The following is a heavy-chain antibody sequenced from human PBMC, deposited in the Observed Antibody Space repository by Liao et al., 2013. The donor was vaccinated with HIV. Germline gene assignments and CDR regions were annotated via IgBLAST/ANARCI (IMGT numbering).Heavy chain of an antibody. D-gene: IGHD4-17*01. CDR3: ARRNYGDYVDAFDI. J-gene: IGHJ3*02. Sequence: QLQLQESGPGLVKPSETLSLTCTVSGGSMSSGDYYWTWIRQPPGKGLEWIGYIYYSGSTYYNPSLKSRVTISVDTSKNQFSLKLSSVTAADTAVYYCARRNYGDYVDAFDIWGQGTMVTVSS. CDR1: GGSMSSGDYY. CDR2: IYYSGST. V-gene: IGHV4-30-4*08.